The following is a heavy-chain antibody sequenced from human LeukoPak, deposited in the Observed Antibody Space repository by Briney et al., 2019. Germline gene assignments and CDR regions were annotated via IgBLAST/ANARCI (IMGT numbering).Heavy chain of an antibody. D-gene: IGHD1-26*01. CDR2: ISGSGGST. J-gene: IGHJ5*02. Sequence: GGSLRLSCAASGFTFSSYAMSWVRQAPGKGLEWVSAISGSGGSTYYADSVKGRFTISRDNSKNTLYLQMNSPRAEDTAVYYCAKGPNGRYYDPSFDPWGQGTLVTVSS. V-gene: IGHV3-23*01. CDR3: AKGPNGRYYDPSFDP. CDR1: GFTFSSYA.